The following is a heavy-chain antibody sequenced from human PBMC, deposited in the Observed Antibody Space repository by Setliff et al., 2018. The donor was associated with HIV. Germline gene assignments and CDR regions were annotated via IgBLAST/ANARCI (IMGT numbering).Heavy chain of an antibody. J-gene: IGHJ4*02. CDR2: VYYSGST. D-gene: IGHD3-3*01. V-gene: IGHV4-31*02. Sequence: SETLSLTCSVSGGSISGSGYYWSWIRQHPGKGLDWIGRVYYSGSTDYNPSLQSRATLSIGTSKNQFSLKLTSVIAADTAIYYCARGPFVLRFLERLVYFDYWGQGKLVTVSS. CDR3: ARGPFVLRFLERLVYFDY. CDR1: GGSISGSGYY.